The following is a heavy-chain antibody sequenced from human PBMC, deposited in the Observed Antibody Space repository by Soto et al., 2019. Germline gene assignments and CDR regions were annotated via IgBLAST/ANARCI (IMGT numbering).Heavy chain of an antibody. J-gene: IGHJ4*02. CDR3: AHRRDIVVVPALNGAFDY. Sequence: QITLKESGPTLVKPTQTLTLTCTFSGFSLSTSGVGVGWIRQPPGKALEWLALIYWDDDKRYSPSLKSRLTVTKDTSKNQVVLTMTNMDPVDTATYYCAHRRDIVVVPALNGAFDYWGQGTLVTVSS. CDR2: IYWDDDK. D-gene: IGHD2-2*01. CDR1: GFSLSTSGVG. V-gene: IGHV2-5*02.